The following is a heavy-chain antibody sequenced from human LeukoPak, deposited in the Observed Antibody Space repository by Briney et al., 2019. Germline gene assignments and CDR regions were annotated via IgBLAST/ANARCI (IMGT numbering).Heavy chain of an antibody. CDR3: ARDRNGNYGRWGFDY. CDR1: GFTFSSYG. Sequence: GRSLRLSCAASGFTFSSYGMHRVRQAPGKGLEWVAVIWYDGSNKYYADSVKGRFTISRDNSKNTLYLQMNSLRAEDTAVYYCARDRNGNYGRWGFDYWGQGTLVTVSS. J-gene: IGHJ4*02. CDR2: IWYDGSNK. V-gene: IGHV3-33*08. D-gene: IGHD4-17*01.